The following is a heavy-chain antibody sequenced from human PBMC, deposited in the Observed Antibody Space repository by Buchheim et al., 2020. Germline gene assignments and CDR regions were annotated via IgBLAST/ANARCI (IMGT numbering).Heavy chain of an antibody. CDR2: IKQDGSEK. CDR1: GFTFSSYW. CDR3: ARDRGFEVGLTDYYYGMDV. J-gene: IGHJ6*02. Sequence: EVQLVESGGGLVQPGGSLRLSCAASGFTFSSYWMSWVRQAPGKGLEWVANIKQDGSEKYYVDSVKGRFTISRDNSKNTLYLQMNSLRAEDTAVYYCARDRGFEVGLTDYYYGMDVWGQGTT. V-gene: IGHV3-7*01. D-gene: IGHD1-26*01.